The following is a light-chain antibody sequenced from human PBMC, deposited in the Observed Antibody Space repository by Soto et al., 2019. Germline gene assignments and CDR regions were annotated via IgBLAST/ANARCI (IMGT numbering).Light chain of an antibody. V-gene: IGKV3-20*01. Sequence: ELVLTQSPGTLSLSPGERATLSCRASQTCSSSALAWYQQTPGQAPRLLIYCASSRATGITDRFIGAGYGTAVTPTISSVGPEDFGVYSCQQSGGSPWTFGQGTQVEIK. CDR3: QQSGGSPWT. CDR2: CAS. J-gene: IGKJ1*01. CDR1: QTCSSSA.